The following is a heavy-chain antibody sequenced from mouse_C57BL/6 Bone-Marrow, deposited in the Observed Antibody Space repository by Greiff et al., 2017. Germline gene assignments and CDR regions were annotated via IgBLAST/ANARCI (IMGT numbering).Heavy chain of an antibody. D-gene: IGHD1-1*01. CDR3: KRWDYGSSWAY. CDR2: IDPETGGT. Sequence: VQLQQSGAELVRPGASVTLSCKASGYTFTDYEMHWVKQTPVHGLEWIGAIDPETGGTAYNQKFKGKAILTADKSSSTAYMELRSLTSEDSAVYYCKRWDYGSSWAYWGQGTLVTVSA. J-gene: IGHJ3*01. CDR1: GYTFTDYE. V-gene: IGHV1-15*01.